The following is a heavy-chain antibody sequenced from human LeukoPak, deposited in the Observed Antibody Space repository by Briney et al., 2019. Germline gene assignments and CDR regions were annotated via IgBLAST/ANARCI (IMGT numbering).Heavy chain of an antibody. CDR2: TYYRSKWYT. D-gene: IGHD3-10*01. CDR3: ARGVRGSTASFDS. V-gene: IGHV6-1*01. CDR1: GDRVSSSSGA. J-gene: IGHJ4*02. Sequence: SQTLSLTCAISGDRVSSSSGAWNWIRQSPSRGLEWLGRTYYRSKWYTDYAVSVKSRLTINPDTSKNQFSLHLNSVTPEDTAVYYRARGVRGSTASFDSWGQGTLVTVSS.